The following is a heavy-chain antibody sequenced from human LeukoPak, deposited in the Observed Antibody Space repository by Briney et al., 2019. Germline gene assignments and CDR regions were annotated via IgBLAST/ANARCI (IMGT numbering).Heavy chain of an antibody. Sequence: ASVKVSCKASGYTFTSYYMHWVRQAPGQGLEWMGIINPSGGSTSYAQKFQGRVTMTRDMSTSTVYMELSSLRSEDTAVYYCARDRGGYSGSYGAYYFDYWGQGTLVTVSS. CDR3: ARDRGGYSGSYGAYYFDY. CDR1: GYTFTSYY. V-gene: IGHV1-46*01. D-gene: IGHD1-26*01. CDR2: INPSGGST. J-gene: IGHJ4*02.